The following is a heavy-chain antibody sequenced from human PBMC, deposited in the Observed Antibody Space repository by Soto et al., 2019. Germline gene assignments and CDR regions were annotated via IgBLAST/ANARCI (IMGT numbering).Heavy chain of an antibody. CDR1: GYTLTELS. V-gene: IGHV1-24*01. J-gene: IGHJ4*02. D-gene: IGHD5-18*01. CDR3: ATGYSYDTLQFDY. CDR2: FDPEDGET. Sequence: ASVKVSCKVSGYTLTELSMHWVRQAPGKGLEWMGGFDPEDGETIYAQKFQGRVTMTEDTSTDTAYMELSSLRSEGTAVYYCATGYSYDTLQFDYWGQGTLVTVSS.